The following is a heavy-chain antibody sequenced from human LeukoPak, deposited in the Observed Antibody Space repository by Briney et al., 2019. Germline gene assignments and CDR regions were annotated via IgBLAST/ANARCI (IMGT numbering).Heavy chain of an antibody. J-gene: IGHJ4*02. CDR3: AKGADGYNYYFDY. CDR1: GGTFSSYA. Sequence: SVKVSCKASGGTFSSYAISWVRQAPGQGLEWMGGVIPIFGTANYAQKFQGRVTITADESTSTAYMELSSLRSEDTAVYYCAKGADGYNYYFDYWGQGTLVTVSS. V-gene: IGHV1-69*13. D-gene: IGHD5-24*01. CDR2: VIPIFGTA.